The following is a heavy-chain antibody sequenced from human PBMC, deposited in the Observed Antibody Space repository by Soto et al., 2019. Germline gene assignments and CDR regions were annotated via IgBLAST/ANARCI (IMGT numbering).Heavy chain of an antibody. CDR3: ARYDYGSGNDYNIDY. V-gene: IGHV4-4*02. J-gene: IGHJ4*02. CDR1: GDSMSSMNW. Sequence: PSXTLSLTCAVSGDSMSSMNWWSWVRHPPGKGLEWIGEIHHSGSTNYNPSLKSRVTISVEKSKNQFSLKLSSVTAADTAVYYCARYDYGSGNDYNIDYWGQGILVTVPQ. CDR2: IHHSGST. D-gene: IGHD3-10*01.